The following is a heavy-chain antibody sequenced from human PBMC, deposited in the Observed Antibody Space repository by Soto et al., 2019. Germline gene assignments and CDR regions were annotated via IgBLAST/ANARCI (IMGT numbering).Heavy chain of an antibody. Sequence: EVQLVQSGAEVKKPGATVKISCKVSGYTFTDYYMHWVQQAPGKGLEWMGLVDPEDGETIYAEKFQGRATITPDTSADTAYTGLSSLSSEATAVYYFATARHYKDAFDIWGQGTIVTVAS. CDR2: VDPEDGET. CDR3: ATARHYKDAFDI. CDR1: GYTFTDYY. D-gene: IGHD3-10*01. V-gene: IGHV1-69-2*01. J-gene: IGHJ3*02.